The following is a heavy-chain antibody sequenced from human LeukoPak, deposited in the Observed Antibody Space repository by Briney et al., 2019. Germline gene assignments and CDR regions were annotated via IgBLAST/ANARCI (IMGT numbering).Heavy chain of an antibody. CDR3: ASKAAAFYFDY. V-gene: IGHV3-30*02. CDR2: MQYDGSIQ. D-gene: IGHD2-2*01. Sequence: GRSLRLSCAASGFTFSSYGMHWVRQAPGKGLEWVAFMQYDGSIQDYADSVKGRFTISRDNSKNRLYLQMNSLRVEDTAIYYCASKAAAFYFDYWGQGTLVTVSS. CDR1: GFTFSSYG. J-gene: IGHJ4*02.